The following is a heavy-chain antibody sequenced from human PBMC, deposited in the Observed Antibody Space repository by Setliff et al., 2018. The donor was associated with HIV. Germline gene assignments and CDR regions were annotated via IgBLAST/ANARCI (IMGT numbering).Heavy chain of an antibody. CDR2: MDYSGST. D-gene: IGHD6-19*01. CDR3: ARQPGIVVAGPLDY. CDR1: GGSISRSNYY. J-gene: IGHJ4*02. Sequence: SETLSLTCTVSGGSISRSNYYWGWIRQPPGKGLEWIGSMDYSGSTYYNPSLKSRVTISADTSKNQFSLKLSSGTAADTAVYYCARQPGIVVAGPLDYWGQGTLVTVSS. V-gene: IGHV4-39*01.